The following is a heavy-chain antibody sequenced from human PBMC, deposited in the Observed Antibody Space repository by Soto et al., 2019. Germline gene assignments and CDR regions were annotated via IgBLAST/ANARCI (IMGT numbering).Heavy chain of an antibody. D-gene: IGHD6-25*01. J-gene: IGHJ6*02. Sequence: QVQLVQSGAEVKKPGSSVKVSCKASGGTFSSYAISWVRQAPGQGREWMGGIIPIFGTANYAQKFQGRVTITADESTRTAYMELSSLRSEDTAVYYCARCGSPGYYYYYGMDVWGQGTTVTVSS. V-gene: IGHV1-69*01. CDR3: ARCGSPGYYYYYGMDV. CDR2: IIPIFGTA. CDR1: GGTFSSYA.